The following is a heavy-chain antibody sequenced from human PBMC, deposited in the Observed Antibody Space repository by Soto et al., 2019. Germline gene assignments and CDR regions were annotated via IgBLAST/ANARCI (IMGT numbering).Heavy chain of an antibody. Sequence: PGGSLRLSCAASGFTFSSYAVSWVRQAPGKGLEWVSAISGSGGSTYYADSVKGRFTISRDNSKNTLYLQMNSLRAEDTAVYYCAKDYSGYDLYFDYWGQGTLVTVSS. D-gene: IGHD5-12*01. CDR1: GFTFSSYA. J-gene: IGHJ4*02. CDR3: AKDYSGYDLYFDY. CDR2: ISGSGGST. V-gene: IGHV3-23*01.